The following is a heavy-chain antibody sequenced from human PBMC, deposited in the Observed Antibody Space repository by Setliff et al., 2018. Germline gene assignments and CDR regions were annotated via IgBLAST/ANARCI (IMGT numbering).Heavy chain of an antibody. D-gene: IGHD5-18*01. CDR1: GYSISSDHY. J-gene: IGHJ3*02. Sequence: PWETLSLTCAVSGYSISSDHYWGWIRQPPGKGLEWIGSIYHSGSAYYNPSLKSRVTISVDTSKNQFSLKLSSVTAADRAVYYCARDGGNGYGVDAYAGGGFDIWGQGTMVTVSS. CDR2: IYHSGSA. V-gene: IGHV4-38-2*02. CDR3: ARDGGNGYGVDAYAGGGFDI.